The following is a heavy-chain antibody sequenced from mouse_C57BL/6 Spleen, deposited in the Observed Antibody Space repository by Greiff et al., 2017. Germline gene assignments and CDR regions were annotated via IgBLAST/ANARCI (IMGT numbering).Heavy chain of an antibody. CDR3: ARGASYYAMDY. CDR2: IYPGDGDT. Sequence: VQLQQSGAELVKPGASVKISCKASGYAFSSYWMNWVKQRPGKGLEWIGQIYPGDGDTNYNGKFKGKATLTADKSSSTAYMQLSSLTSEDSAVYFCARGASYYAMDYWGQGTSVTVSS. CDR1: GYAFSSYW. V-gene: IGHV1-80*01. J-gene: IGHJ4*01.